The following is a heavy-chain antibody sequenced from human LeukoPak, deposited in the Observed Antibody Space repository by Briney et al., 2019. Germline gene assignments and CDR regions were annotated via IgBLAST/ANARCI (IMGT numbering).Heavy chain of an antibody. D-gene: IGHD3-22*01. V-gene: IGHV4-39*07. J-gene: IGHJ1*01. Sequence: SETLSLTCTVSGGSISSSSYYWGWIRQPPGKGLEWIGSIYYSGSTNYNPSLKSRVTISVDTSKNQFSLKLSSVTAADTAVYYCARGRRGYDSSGYYPEYFQHWGQGTLVTVSS. CDR2: IYYSGST. CDR1: GGSISSSSYY. CDR3: ARGRRGYDSSGYYPEYFQH.